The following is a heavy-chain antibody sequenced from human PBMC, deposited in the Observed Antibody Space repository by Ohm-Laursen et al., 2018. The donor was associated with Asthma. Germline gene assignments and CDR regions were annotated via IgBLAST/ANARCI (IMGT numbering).Heavy chain of an antibody. Sequence: SLRLSCSASGFTFSSYGMHWVRQAPGKGLEWVAGIWYDGSNKYFADSVKGRFTISRDNSKNTLYLQMNSLRPEDTAVYYCAREYASSWYPCFDYWGQGTLVSVSS. J-gene: IGHJ4*02. D-gene: IGHD6-13*01. CDR1: GFTFSSYG. V-gene: IGHV3-33*01. CDR2: IWYDGSNK. CDR3: AREYASSWYPCFDY.